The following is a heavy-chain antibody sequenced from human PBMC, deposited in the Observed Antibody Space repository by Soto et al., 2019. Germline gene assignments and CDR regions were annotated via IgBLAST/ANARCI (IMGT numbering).Heavy chain of an antibody. CDR1: GFTFSNAW. J-gene: IGHJ6*03. Sequence: GGSLRLSCAASGFTFSNAWMSWVRQAPGKGLEWVGRIKSKTDGGTTDYAAPVKGRFTISRDDSKNTLYLQMNSLKTEDTAVYYCTTDVGYCSSTSCSTIDYYYYYMDVWGKGTTVTVSS. CDR3: TTDVGYCSSTSCSTIDYYYYYMDV. CDR2: IKSKTDGGTT. D-gene: IGHD2-2*02. V-gene: IGHV3-15*01.